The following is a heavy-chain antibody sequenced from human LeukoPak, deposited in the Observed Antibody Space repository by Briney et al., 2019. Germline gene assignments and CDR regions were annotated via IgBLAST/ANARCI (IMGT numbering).Heavy chain of an antibody. V-gene: IGHV3-7*01. Sequence: GGSLRLSCAASGFTFSSYWMSWVRQAPGKGLEWVANIKQDGSEKYYVDSVKGRFTISRDNAKNSLYLQMNSLRAEDTAVYYCAREDLLLSTLFDYWGQGTLVAVSS. J-gene: IGHJ4*02. CDR1: GFTFSSYW. D-gene: IGHD3-16*02. CDR2: IKQDGSEK. CDR3: AREDLLLSTLFDY.